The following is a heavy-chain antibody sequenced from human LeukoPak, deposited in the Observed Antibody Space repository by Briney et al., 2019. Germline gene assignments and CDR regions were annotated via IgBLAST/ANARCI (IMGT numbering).Heavy chain of an antibody. Sequence: GASVKVSCKASGYTFTGYYMHWVRQAPGQGLEWMGWINPNSGGTNYAQKFQGRVTMTRDTSISTAYMELSRLRSDDTAVYYCARGRLSAVIVATYDFDYWGQGTLVTVSS. CDR2: INPNSGGT. CDR3: ARGRLSAVIVATYDFDY. V-gene: IGHV1-2*02. J-gene: IGHJ4*02. D-gene: IGHD5-12*01. CDR1: GYTFTGYY.